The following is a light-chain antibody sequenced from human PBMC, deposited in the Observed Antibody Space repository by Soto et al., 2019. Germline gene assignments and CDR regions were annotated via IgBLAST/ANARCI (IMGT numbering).Light chain of an antibody. Sequence: DIQMTQSPSSLSASVGDRVTITCRASQSISSYLNWYQQKPGKAPQLLIYAASSLQSGVPSRFSVSGSGTDFTLTISSLQTEDFATYYCQQSYSTPWTFGQGTKVEIK. V-gene: IGKV1-39*01. CDR3: QQSYSTPWT. CDR2: AAS. J-gene: IGKJ1*01. CDR1: QSISSY.